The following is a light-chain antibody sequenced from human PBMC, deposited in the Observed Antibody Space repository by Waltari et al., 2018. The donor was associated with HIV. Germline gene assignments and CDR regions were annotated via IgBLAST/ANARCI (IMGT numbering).Light chain of an antibody. CDR2: KVS. CDR1: QRLVDSEGNTC. V-gene: IGKV2-24*01. Sequence: DIVLTQTPLSSSVTLGQPASISCRSTQRLVDSEGNTCLSWLQQRPGQPPRLLIYKVSNRISGVPDRCNGSGAGTDFTLEITKVEAEDVGVYYCMQATQLYTFGQGTKLEIK. J-gene: IGKJ2*01. CDR3: MQATQLYT.